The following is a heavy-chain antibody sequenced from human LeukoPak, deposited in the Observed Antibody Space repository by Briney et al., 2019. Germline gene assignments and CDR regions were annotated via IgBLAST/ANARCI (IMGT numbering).Heavy chain of an antibody. CDR3: ASRRSGWPNDAFDI. Sequence: PGGSLRLSCAASGFTFSSYWMSWVRQAPGKGLEWVANIKQDGSEKYYVDSVKGRFTISRDNAKNSLYLQMNSLRAEDTAVYYCASRRSGWPNDAFDIWGQGTMVTVTS. D-gene: IGHD6-19*01. CDR1: GFTFSSYW. J-gene: IGHJ3*02. CDR2: IKQDGSEK. V-gene: IGHV3-7*01.